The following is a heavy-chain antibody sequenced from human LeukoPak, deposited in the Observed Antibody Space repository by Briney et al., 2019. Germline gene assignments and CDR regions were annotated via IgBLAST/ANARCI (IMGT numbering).Heavy chain of an antibody. D-gene: IGHD6-19*01. CDR1: GFTVSSTY. V-gene: IGHV3-66*01. CDR3: ARDLAAVAGPHWYFDL. Sequence: PGGSLRLSCAASGFTVSSTYVTWVRQAPGKGLEWVSVIYLGGRTDYADSVKGRFTISRDNSKNMLYLQMNSLRVADTAVYYCARDLAAVAGPHWYFDLWGRGTLVTVSS. CDR2: IYLGGRT. J-gene: IGHJ2*01.